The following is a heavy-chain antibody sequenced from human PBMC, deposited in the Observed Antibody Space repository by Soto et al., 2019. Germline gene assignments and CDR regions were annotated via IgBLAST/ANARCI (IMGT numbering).Heavy chain of an antibody. V-gene: IGHV1-24*01. CDR1: GYTFTELP. D-gene: IGHD3-22*01. CDR2: FDPEDGET. Sequence: QVQLVQSGAEVNKPGASVKVSCQVSGYTFTELPRHWVRQAPGKGRGGMGGFDPEDGETIYAQKFQGGVTMSEDTSTATAYMELSRLRSEDRAVYYGATRDGSGYFAYYFDYWGQGTLVTVSS. CDR3: ATRDGSGYFAYYFDY. J-gene: IGHJ4*02.